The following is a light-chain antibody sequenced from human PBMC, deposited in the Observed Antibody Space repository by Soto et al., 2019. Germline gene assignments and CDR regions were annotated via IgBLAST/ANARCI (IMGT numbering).Light chain of an antibody. J-gene: IGKJ3*01. CDR1: QSVSIN. V-gene: IGKV3-15*01. CDR2: GAS. CDR3: QQYYTWPQFT. Sequence: EVVMTQSPATLSVSPGERATLSCRASQSVSINLAWYQQKLGQAPRLLIYGASTGATGIPARFSGSGSGTDFTLTISSLQSEDFAVYYCQQYYTWPQFTFGPGTKVDIK.